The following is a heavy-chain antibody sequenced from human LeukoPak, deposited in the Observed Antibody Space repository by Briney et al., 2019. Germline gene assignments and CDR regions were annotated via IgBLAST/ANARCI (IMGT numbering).Heavy chain of an antibody. Sequence: PSDTLSHTRTVSGGSIRSGGYHWLWIRQPPGKALEWIGYIYYSGSTYYNPSLKSRVTISVDTSKNQFSLKLSSVTAADTDVYYCARVVSWSGYYSDYWGQGTLVTVSS. CDR2: IYYSGST. V-gene: IGHV4-31*03. CDR1: GGSIRSGGYH. D-gene: IGHD3-3*01. CDR3: ARVVSWSGYYSDY. J-gene: IGHJ4*02.